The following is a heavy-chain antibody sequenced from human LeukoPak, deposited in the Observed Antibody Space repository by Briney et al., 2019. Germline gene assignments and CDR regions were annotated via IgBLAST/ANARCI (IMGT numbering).Heavy chain of an antibody. Sequence: GGSLRLSCAASGFTFSSYTMHWVRQAPGTGLEWLAVMSYDGGNKYYADSGKGRFTISTDNSKNTLYLQMNSLRAEDTAIFYCAKQPTYYYDTSGYYDGKFDYWGQGTLVTVSS. CDR2: MSYDGGNK. CDR3: AKQPTYYYDTSGYYDGKFDY. CDR1: GFTFSSYT. D-gene: IGHD3-22*01. J-gene: IGHJ4*02. V-gene: IGHV3-30*04.